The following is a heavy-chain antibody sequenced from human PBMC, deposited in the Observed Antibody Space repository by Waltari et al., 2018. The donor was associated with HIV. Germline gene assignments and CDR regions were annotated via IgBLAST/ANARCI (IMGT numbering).Heavy chain of an antibody. CDR2: ISGYNGHI. J-gene: IGHJ6*02. V-gene: IGHV1-18*01. D-gene: IGHD6-13*01. CDR3: ARGAAGYYYYVMDV. CDR1: GYTFTSYG. Sequence: QVQLVQSGAEVKKPGASVKVSCKASGYTFTSYGISWVRQAPGQGLEWMGWISGYNGHINYAQKLQGRVTMTTDTSTSTAYMELRSLGADDTAVYYCARGAAGYYYYVMDVWGQGTTVTVSS.